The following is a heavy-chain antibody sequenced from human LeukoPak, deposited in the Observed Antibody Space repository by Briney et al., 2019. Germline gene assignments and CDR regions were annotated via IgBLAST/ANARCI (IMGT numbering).Heavy chain of an antibody. D-gene: IGHD6-6*01. CDR1: GYTFTGYY. J-gene: IGHJ6*03. CDR3: ARDPASMEDRNYMDV. CDR2: ISPNSGGT. V-gene: IGHV1-2*02. Sequence: ASVKVSCKASGYTFTGYYMHWVRQAPGQGLEWMGWISPNSGGTNYARRFQGRVTMTRDTSISTAYMELSRLRSDDTAVYYCARDPASMEDRNYMDVWAKGTTVTVSS.